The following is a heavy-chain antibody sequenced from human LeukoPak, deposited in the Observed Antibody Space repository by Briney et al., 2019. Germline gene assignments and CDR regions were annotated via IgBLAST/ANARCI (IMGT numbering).Heavy chain of an antibody. CDR2: ISYDGSSK. CDR1: GFTFSAYA. V-gene: IGHV3-30*04. J-gene: IGHJ4*02. D-gene: IGHD6-19*01. CDR3: ARAPGQWLVMFFDY. Sequence: GGSLRLSCAASGFTFSAYAMHWVRQAPGKGLEWVAVISYDGSSKYYADSVKGRFTISGDNSDNTLYLQMNSLRAEDTAVYYCARAPGQWLVMFFDYWGQGTLVTVSS.